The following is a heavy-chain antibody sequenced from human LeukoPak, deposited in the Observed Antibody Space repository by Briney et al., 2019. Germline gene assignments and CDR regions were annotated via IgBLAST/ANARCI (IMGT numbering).Heavy chain of an antibody. CDR3: ARHKTAQLLSTNWFDP. CDR1: GDSINTGLYY. Sequence: ASETLSLTCTVSGDSINTGLYYWPWLRQPPGKGLEWIGNIYYSGSTYYNPSLKSRVTISVHMSKNQFYLRLTSVTAADTALYFCARHKTAQLLSTNWFDPWGQGTLVTVSS. D-gene: IGHD2-2*01. V-gene: IGHV4-39*01. CDR2: IYYSGST. J-gene: IGHJ5*02.